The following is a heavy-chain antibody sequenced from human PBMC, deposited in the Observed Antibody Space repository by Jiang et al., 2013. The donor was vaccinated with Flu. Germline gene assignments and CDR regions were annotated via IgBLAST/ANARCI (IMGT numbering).Heavy chain of an antibody. J-gene: IGHJ3*02. Sequence: SGAEVKKPGTSVKVSCKASGFTFTSSAVQWVRQARGQRLEWIGWIVVGSGNTNYAQKFQERVTITRDMSTSTAYMELSSLRSEDTAVYYCARFGDPDYGGNSGGPRGAFDMWGPKGRMVSVSS. CDR2: IVVGSGNT. CDR3: ARFGDPDYGGNSGGPRGAFDM. D-gene: IGHD4-23*01. V-gene: IGHV1-58*01. CDR1: GFTFTSSA.